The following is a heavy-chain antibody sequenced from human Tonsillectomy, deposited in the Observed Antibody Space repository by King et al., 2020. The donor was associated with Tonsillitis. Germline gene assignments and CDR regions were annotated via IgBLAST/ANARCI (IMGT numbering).Heavy chain of an antibody. CDR1: GFTFSSYS. D-gene: IGHD5-18*01. J-gene: IGHJ5*02. CDR3: AREGEIHPTRDRDTAMVHIRNWFDP. V-gene: IGHV3-48*01. Sequence: VQLVESGGGLVQPGGSLRLSCAASGFTFSSYSMNWVRQAPGKGLEWVSYISSSSSTIYYADSVKGRFTISRDNAKNSLYLQMNSLRAEDTAVYYCAREGEIHPTRDRDTAMVHIRNWFDPWGQGTLVTVSS. CDR2: ISSSSSTI.